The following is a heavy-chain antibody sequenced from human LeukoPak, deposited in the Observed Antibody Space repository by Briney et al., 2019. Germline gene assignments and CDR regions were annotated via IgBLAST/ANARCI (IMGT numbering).Heavy chain of an antibody. V-gene: IGHV4-34*01. CDR1: GGSFSASY. Sequence: SETLSLTCAVYGGSFSASYWSWIRQPPNKGLEWIGEINHSGSTNYNPSLKSRVTISIDTSKNQFSLKLRSVTAADTAVYYCARLTKYNWNYSDYWGQETLVTVSS. CDR2: INHSGST. J-gene: IGHJ4*02. D-gene: IGHD1-20*01. CDR3: ARLTKYNWNYSDY.